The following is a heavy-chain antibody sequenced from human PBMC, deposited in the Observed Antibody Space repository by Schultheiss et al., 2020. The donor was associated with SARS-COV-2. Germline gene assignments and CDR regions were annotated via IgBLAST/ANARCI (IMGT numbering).Heavy chain of an antibody. Sequence: SETLSLTCAVYGGSFSGYYWSWIRQPAGKGLEWIGSIYYSGSTNYNPSLKSRVTISVDTSKNQFSLKLSSVTAADTAVYYCARRSGSYSYWGQGTLVTVSS. CDR1: GGSFSGYY. CDR2: IYYSGST. CDR3: ARRSGSYSY. D-gene: IGHD1-26*01. J-gene: IGHJ4*02. V-gene: IGHV4-59*08.